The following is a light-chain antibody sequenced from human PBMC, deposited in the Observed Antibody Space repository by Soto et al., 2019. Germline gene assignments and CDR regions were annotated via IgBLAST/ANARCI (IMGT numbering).Light chain of an antibody. V-gene: IGKV1-9*01. CDR3: LQLHSYPLT. Sequence: DIQLTQSPSFLSTSVGDRVTLTCRVSQGINNYLAWYQQKPGKVPNLLIYAASTLQSGVPSRFSGSGSGTEFTLTITSLQPEDFATYYCLQLHSYPLTFGGGTKVEIK. CDR1: QGINNY. CDR2: AAS. J-gene: IGKJ4*01.